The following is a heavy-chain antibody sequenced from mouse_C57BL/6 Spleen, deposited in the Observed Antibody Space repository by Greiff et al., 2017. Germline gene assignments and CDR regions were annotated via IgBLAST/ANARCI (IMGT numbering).Heavy chain of an antibody. Sequence: VQLQQPGAELVKPGASVKMSCKASGYTFTSYWITWVKQRPGQGLEWIGDIYPGSGSTNYNEKFKSKATLTVDTSSSTAYMQLSSLTSEDSAVYYCARSITTVVAPAMDYWGQGTSVTVSS. CDR1: GYTFTSYW. J-gene: IGHJ4*01. V-gene: IGHV1-55*01. CDR3: ARSITTVVAPAMDY. CDR2: IYPGSGST. D-gene: IGHD1-1*01.